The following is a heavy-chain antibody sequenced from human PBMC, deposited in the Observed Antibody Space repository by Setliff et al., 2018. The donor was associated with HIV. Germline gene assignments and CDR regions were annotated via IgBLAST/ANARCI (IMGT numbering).Heavy chain of an antibody. CDR2: ISGSGATT. D-gene: IGHD1-26*01. V-gene: IGHV3-23*01. CDR1: EFTFNIYA. Sequence: PGGSLRLSCAASEFTFNIYAMSWVRQAPGKGLEWVSGISGSGATTNYADSVKGRFTISRDNSKNTLYLQMSSLRVEDTALYYCARDPEPTGFSGSFGYWGQGTLVTVSS. J-gene: IGHJ4*02. CDR3: ARDPEPTGFSGSFGY.